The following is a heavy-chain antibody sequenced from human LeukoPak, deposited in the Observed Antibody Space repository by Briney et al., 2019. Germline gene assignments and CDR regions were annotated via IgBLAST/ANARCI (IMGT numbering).Heavy chain of an antibody. J-gene: IGHJ6*04. CDR1: GFTFSGSA. CDR3: TRSGSVVVVVAATRHYYYGMDV. V-gene: IGHV3-73*01. CDR2: IRSEANSYAT. Sequence: AGGSLRLSCAASGFTFSGSAMHWVRQASGKGLEWVGRIRSEANSYATAYAASVKGRFTISRDDSKNTAYLQMNSLKTEDTAVYYCTRSGSVVVVVAATRHYYYGMDVRGKGTTVTVSS. D-gene: IGHD2-15*01.